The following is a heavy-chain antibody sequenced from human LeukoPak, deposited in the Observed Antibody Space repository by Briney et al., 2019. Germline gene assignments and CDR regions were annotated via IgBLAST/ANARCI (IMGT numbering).Heavy chain of an antibody. J-gene: IGHJ4*02. V-gene: IGHV3-15*01. D-gene: IGHD3-3*01. Sequence: GGSLRLSCAASGFAFSSAWMNWVRQAPGKGLEWVGRIKSEADGGTTDYAAPVKGRFTISRDDLNNTLHLQMSSLMTEDTAVYYCIPSSGAFTTLSPSFAYWGQGPLVTVSS. CDR2: IKSEADGGTT. CDR1: GFAFSSAW. CDR3: IPSSGAFTTLSPSFAY.